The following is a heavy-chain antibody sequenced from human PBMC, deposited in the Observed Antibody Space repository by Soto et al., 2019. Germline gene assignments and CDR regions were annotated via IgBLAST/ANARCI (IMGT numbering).Heavy chain of an antibody. V-gene: IGHV3-23*01. CDR3: ATDFGHYYIASGYPPFGS. CDR1: GFTFSNYA. D-gene: IGHD3-9*01. CDR2: VSRSGENT. Sequence: GVSLRLSCAASGFTFSNYAMSWVRQAPGGGLEWVSGVSRSGENTYHADSEKGRFTISRDNSKNTLSPQMNSPGVEDTVTYYCATDFGHYYIASGYPPFGSWGQGSLVTVSS. J-gene: IGHJ4*02.